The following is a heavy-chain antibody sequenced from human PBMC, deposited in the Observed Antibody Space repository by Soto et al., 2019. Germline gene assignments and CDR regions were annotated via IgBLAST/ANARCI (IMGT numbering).Heavy chain of an antibody. CDR3: ARELNWNDVGYYYYYMDV. D-gene: IGHD1-20*01. CDR1: GGTFSSYT. J-gene: IGHJ6*03. V-gene: IGHV1-69*04. CDR2: IIPILGIA. Sequence: ASVKVSCKASGGTFSSYTISWVRQAPGQGLEWMGRIIPILGIANYAQKFQGRVTITADKSTSTAYMELSSLRSEDTAVYYCARELNWNDVGYYYYYMDVWGKGTTVTVSS.